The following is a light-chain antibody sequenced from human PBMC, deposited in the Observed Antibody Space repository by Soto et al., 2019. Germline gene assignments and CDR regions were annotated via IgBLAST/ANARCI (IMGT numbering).Light chain of an antibody. V-gene: IGKV3-15*01. Sequence: EIVMTQSPATLSVSPGERATLSCRASKSVSSNLAWYQKKPGQAPRLLIYGASTRATGIPTRFSGSWSGTEFTLTTSSLQSEDLAVYYCQQYNNWWTFGQGTRVEIK. CDR1: KSVSSN. CDR3: QQYNNWWT. CDR2: GAS. J-gene: IGKJ1*01.